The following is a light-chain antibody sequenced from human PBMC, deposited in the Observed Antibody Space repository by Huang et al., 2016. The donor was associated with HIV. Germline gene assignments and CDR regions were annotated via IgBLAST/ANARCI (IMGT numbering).Light chain of an antibody. Sequence: DIQMTQSPSSLSASVGDRVTITCRASQSISSYLNWYQQKPRKAPKLLIYAASSLQSGVPSSFSGSGSGTDFTLTISSLQPEDFATYYCQQSYSTPHTFGQGTKLEIK. CDR2: AAS. CDR3: QQSYSTPHT. J-gene: IGKJ2*01. V-gene: IGKV1-39*01. CDR1: QSISSY.